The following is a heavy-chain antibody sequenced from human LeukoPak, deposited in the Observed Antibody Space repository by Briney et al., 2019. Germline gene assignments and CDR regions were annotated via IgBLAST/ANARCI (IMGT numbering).Heavy chain of an antibody. CDR1: GFTFSSYG. CDR3: ARVPLGYCSGGSCSGLDY. J-gene: IGHJ4*02. CDR2: IWYDGSNK. Sequence: GGSLRLSCAASGFTFSSYGMHWVRQAPGKGLEWVAVIWYDGSNKYYADSVKGRFTISRDNSKNTLYLQMNSLRAEDTAVYYCARVPLGYCSGGSCSGLDYWGQGTLITVSS. D-gene: IGHD2-15*01. V-gene: IGHV3-33*01.